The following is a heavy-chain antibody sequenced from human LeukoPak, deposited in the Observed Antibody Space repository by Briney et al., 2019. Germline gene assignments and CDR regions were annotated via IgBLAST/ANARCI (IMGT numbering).Heavy chain of an antibody. CDR1: GFTFSSYG. CDR3: ARGLRYCSGGSCYTNWFDP. Sequence: PGRSLRLSCAASGFTFSSYGMHWVRQAPGKGLEWVAVIWYDGSNKYYADSVKGRFTISRDNSKNTLYLQMNSLRAEDTAVYYCARGLRYCSGGSCYTNWFDPGGQGTLVTVSS. D-gene: IGHD2-15*01. J-gene: IGHJ5*02. V-gene: IGHV3-33*01. CDR2: IWYDGSNK.